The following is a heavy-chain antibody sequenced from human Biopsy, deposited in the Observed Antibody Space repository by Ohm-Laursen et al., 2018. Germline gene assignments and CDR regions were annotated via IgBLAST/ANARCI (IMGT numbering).Heavy chain of an antibody. V-gene: IGHV4-34*01. J-gene: IGHJ3*01. D-gene: IGHD4/OR15-4a*01. CDR2: FSHTGTT. CDR1: GGSFSGYD. CDR3: ARGPYGDNAGAFDV. Sequence: SDTLSLTCAVDGGSFSGYDWTWIRQPPGKGLEWVGEFSHTGTTIYNPSLKSRLTISVDKSKNHFSLRLTSMTAADTATYFCARGPYGDNAGAFDVWGQGTVVTVSS.